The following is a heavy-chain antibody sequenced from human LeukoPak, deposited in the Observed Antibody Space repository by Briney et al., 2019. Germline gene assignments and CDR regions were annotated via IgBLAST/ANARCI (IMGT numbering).Heavy chain of an antibody. Sequence: PGGSLRLSCAASGFTFSIYTMNWVRQAPGKGLEWVSSIGGSSSSLYYAESVKGRFTISRDNSKNTLYLQMNSLRAEDTAVYYCAKGPFRTVTTDYWGQGTLVTVSS. D-gene: IGHD4-17*01. CDR3: AKGPFRTVTTDY. CDR2: IGGSSSSL. V-gene: IGHV3-21*04. CDR1: GFTFSIYT. J-gene: IGHJ4*02.